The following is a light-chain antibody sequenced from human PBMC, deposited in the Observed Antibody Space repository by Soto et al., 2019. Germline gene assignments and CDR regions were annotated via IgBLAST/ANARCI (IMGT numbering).Light chain of an antibody. Sequence: DIVLTQSPDSLALSLGERATINCKSSQSVLHSSNNYNYLAWYQQKPGQPPKLLIYWASTRESGVPDRYSGRGSGTDFSLTIGSLEAKEVEVYYCHHFYSAPYTFGQGTKLEIK. V-gene: IGKV4-1*01. J-gene: IGKJ2*01. CDR2: WAS. CDR1: QSVLHSSNNYNY. CDR3: HHFYSAPYT.